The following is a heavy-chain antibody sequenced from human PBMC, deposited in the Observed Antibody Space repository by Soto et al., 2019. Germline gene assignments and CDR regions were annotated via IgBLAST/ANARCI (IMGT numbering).Heavy chain of an antibody. CDR1: GFTFSSYA. CDR2: LSSNGGST. V-gene: IGHV3-64D*08. CDR3: VKVDTAMVTPYYYYGMDV. Sequence: PGRSLRLSCSASGFTFSSYAMRRVRQAQGKGLEYVSALSSNGGSTYYADSVKGRFTISRDNSKNTLYLQMSSLRAEDTAVYYCVKVDTAMVTPYYYYGMDVWAQGTTVTVSS. D-gene: IGHD5-18*01. J-gene: IGHJ6*02.